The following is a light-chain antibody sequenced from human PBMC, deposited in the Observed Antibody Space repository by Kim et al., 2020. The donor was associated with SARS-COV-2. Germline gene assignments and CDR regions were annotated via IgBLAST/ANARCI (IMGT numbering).Light chain of an antibody. V-gene: IGKV3-20*01. CDR2: GTS. CDR3: QQYGSSIT. Sequence: LSPGDRAPLSCRANQGVRDNYIAWYQQKPGQAPRLLIYGTSTRATGIPDRFSGSGCGTDFTVTISRQEPEYFAVYYCQQYGSSITFGQGTRLEIK. J-gene: IGKJ5*01. CDR1: QGVRDNY.